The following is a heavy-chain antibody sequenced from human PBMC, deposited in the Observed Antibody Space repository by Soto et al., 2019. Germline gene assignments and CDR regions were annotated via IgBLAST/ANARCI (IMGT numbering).Heavy chain of an antibody. CDR3: ARPTGWRDPFDI. D-gene: IGHD6-19*01. V-gene: IGHV3-7*01. CDR2: IKQDGSEN. J-gene: IGHJ3*02. CDR1: EFSFSNYW. Sequence: GGSLRLSCEGSEFSFSNYWMAWVRQSPGKGLEWVANIKQDGSENYCVDSVKGRFTISRDNAKNSVHLQMNSLRAEDTAIYFCARPTGWRDPFDIWGQGTMVTVSS.